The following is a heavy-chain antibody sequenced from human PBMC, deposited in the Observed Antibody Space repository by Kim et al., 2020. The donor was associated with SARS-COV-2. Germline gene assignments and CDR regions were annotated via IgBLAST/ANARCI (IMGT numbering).Heavy chain of an antibody. J-gene: IGHJ6*02. Sequence: YAASVKGRFTISRDDSKSIAYLQMNSLKTEDTAVYYCTRNSEFYYYGMDVWGQGTTVTVSS. CDR3: TRNSEFYYYGMDV. D-gene: IGHD1-26*01. V-gene: IGHV3-49*02.